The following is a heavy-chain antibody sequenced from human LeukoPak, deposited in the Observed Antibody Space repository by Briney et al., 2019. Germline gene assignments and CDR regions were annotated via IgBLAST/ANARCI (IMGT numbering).Heavy chain of an antibody. CDR1: GGTFSSYA. J-gene: IGHJ4*02. CDR2: IIPIFGTA. CDR3: AREGRSGWTDGDLKFDY. V-gene: IGHV1-69*13. Sequence: APVKVSCKASGGTFSSYAISWVRQAPGQGLEWMGGIIPIFGTANYVQKFQGRVTITADESTSTAYMELSSLRSEDTAVYYCAREGRSGWTDGDLKFDYWGQGTLVTVSS. D-gene: IGHD6-19*01.